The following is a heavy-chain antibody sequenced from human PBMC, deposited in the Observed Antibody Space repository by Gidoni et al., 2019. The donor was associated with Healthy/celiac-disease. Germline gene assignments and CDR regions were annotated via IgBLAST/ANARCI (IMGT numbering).Heavy chain of an antibody. D-gene: IGHD7-27*01. CDR2: ISYEGSNK. V-gene: IGHV3-30*04. CDR3: ARAMNWEDYYYGMDV. J-gene: IGHJ6*02. CDR1: GFTLMSYA. Sequence: QVQLVESGGGVVQPGRSLTLSCAASGFTLMSYAMHWVRQAPGKGLEWVAVISYEGSNKYYADSVKGRFTISRDNSKNTLYLQMNSLRAEDTAVYYCARAMNWEDYYYGMDVWGQGTTVTVSS.